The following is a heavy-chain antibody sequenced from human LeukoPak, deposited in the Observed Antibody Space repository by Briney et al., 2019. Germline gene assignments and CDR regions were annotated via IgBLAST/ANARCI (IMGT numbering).Heavy chain of an antibody. V-gene: IGHV3-33*01. J-gene: IGHJ4*02. CDR3: ARGGAGTRGSSWPYYFDY. Sequence: PGGSLRLSCAASGFTFSSYGIHRVRQAPGKGLEWVAVIWYDRSDNYYADSVKGRFTISRDNSMNTLYLQMNSLRAEDTAVYYCARGGAGTRGSSWPYYFDYWGQGTLVTVSS. CDR2: IWYDRSDN. CDR1: GFTFSSYG. D-gene: IGHD6-13*01.